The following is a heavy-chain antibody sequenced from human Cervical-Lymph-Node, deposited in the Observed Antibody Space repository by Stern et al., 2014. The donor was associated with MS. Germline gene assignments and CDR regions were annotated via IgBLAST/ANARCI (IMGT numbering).Heavy chain of an antibody. CDR2: INPSGGTT. CDR1: GYTFSKYY. J-gene: IGHJ4*02. Sequence: QVQLGQSGAEVRKPGASVQVSCKTSGYTFSKYYIHWVRQAPGQGLEWMGIINPSGGTTNYAQKFQCRVTMTRDTSTSTVYMELSSLRSDDTAVYYCANLGGVAGDLDYWGQGTLVTVSS. CDR3: ANLGGVAGDLDY. V-gene: IGHV1-46*01. D-gene: IGHD7-27*01.